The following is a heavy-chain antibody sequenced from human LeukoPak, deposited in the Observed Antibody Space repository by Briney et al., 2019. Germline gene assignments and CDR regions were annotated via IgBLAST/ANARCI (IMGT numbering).Heavy chain of an antibody. J-gene: IGHJ6*03. D-gene: IGHD5-18*01. Sequence: SETLSLTCTVSGYSISSGYYWGWIRQPPGKGLEWIGYIYYSGSTNYKSSLKSRVTISVDTSKNQFSLKLSSVTAADTAVYYCARTTEGGYSYGYFYYYYMDVWGKGTTVTISS. CDR1: GYSISSGYY. CDR2: IYYSGST. CDR3: ARTTEGGYSYGYFYYYYMDV. V-gene: IGHV4-61*01.